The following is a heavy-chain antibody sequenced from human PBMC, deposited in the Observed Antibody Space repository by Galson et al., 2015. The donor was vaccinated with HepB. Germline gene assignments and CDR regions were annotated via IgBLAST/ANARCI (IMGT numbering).Heavy chain of an antibody. CDR2: ISSSGHYI. D-gene: IGHD4-17*01. V-gene: IGHV3-21*01. Sequence: LRLSCAASEFIFSTYSMNWVRQAPGKVLEWVSSISSSGHYISYADSVKGRFTISRDNAKNSLALQMNGLRAEDTAVYYCARASSELGRGDSNFDYWGQGTLVTVSS. CDR1: EFIFSTYS. J-gene: IGHJ4*02. CDR3: ARASSELGRGDSNFDY.